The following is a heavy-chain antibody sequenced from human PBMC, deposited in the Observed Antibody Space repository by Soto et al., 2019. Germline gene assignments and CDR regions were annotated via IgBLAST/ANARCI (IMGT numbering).Heavy chain of an antibody. CDR3: ARNNPYDFWSGYPGPFDY. D-gene: IGHD3-3*01. V-gene: IGHV4-59*01. Sequence: SETLSLTCTVSGGSLSSYDLSRIRPPPGKGLEWIGYIYYSGSTNYNPSLKSRVTISVDTSKNQFSLKLSSVTAADTAVYYCARNNPYDFWSGYPGPFDYWGQGTLVTVSS. CDR1: GGSLSSYD. J-gene: IGHJ4*02. CDR2: IYYSGST.